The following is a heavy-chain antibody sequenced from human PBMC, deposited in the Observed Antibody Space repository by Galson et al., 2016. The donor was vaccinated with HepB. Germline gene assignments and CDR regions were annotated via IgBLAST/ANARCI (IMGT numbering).Heavy chain of an antibody. CDR2: IKEDGSDK. CDR3: ARGSGYLIDY. D-gene: IGHD5-18*01. Sequence: SLRLSCAASGFTFCGFWMNWVRQAPGKGLGWGAIIKEDGSDKHYVDSVKGRFTISRDNAKNSLYLQMDSLRGEDTAVYYCARGSGYLIDYWGQGTLVTVSS. J-gene: IGHJ4*02. V-gene: IGHV3-7*04. CDR1: GFTFCGFW.